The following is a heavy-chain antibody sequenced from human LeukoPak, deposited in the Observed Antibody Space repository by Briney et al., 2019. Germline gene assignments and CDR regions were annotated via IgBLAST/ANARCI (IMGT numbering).Heavy chain of an antibody. CDR2: ISGSCDNT. Sequence: ISGSCDNTYYAESVKGRFTISRDNSKNTLFLQMNSLRAEDTAVFYCAKRSGYTTGWFFDFWGQGTLVAVSS. V-gene: IGHV3-23*01. J-gene: IGHJ4*02. D-gene: IGHD6-19*01. CDR3: AKRSGYTTGWFFDF.